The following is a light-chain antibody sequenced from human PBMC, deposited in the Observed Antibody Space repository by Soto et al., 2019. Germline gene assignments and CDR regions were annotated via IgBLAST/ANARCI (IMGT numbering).Light chain of an antibody. J-gene: IGKJ1*01. V-gene: IGKV1-5*03. Sequence: DIQMTQSPSTLSASVGDRVTITCRASQSISSWLAWYQHKPGKAPNLLIYKASSLESGVPSRFSGSGSGTEFTLTISSLQPDDFATYYCQQYYSYPRTFGQGNKVEIK. CDR2: KAS. CDR3: QQYYSYPRT. CDR1: QSISSW.